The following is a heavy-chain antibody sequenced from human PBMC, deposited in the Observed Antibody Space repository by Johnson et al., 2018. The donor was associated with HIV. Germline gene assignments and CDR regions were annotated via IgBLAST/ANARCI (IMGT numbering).Heavy chain of an antibody. V-gene: IGHV3-30*18. CDR1: GFTFSRYG. Sequence: QVQLVESGGGLVQPGKSLRLSCAASGFTFSRYGIHWVRQAPGKGLEWVAVISYDGSNKKYADSVKGRFTISRDNSKNTLYLQMNSLRAEDTAVYYCAKGRDSSGFGAFDIWGQGTMVTVSS. D-gene: IGHD3-22*01. J-gene: IGHJ3*02. CDR3: AKGRDSSGFGAFDI. CDR2: ISYDGSNK.